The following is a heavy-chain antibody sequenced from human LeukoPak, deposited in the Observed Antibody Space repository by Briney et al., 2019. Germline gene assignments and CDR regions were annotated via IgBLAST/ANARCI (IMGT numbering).Heavy chain of an antibody. CDR1: GYTFSSYG. Sequence: ASVKVSCKTSGYTFSSYGLTWMRQAPGQGPEWLGWSSPYNGNTNYAQKFQGRVTMTEDTSTDTAYMELSSLRSEDTAVYYCARSDVVATFNYWGQGTLVTVSS. CDR3: ARSDVVATFNY. V-gene: IGHV1-18*01. D-gene: IGHD5-12*01. J-gene: IGHJ4*02. CDR2: SSPYNGNT.